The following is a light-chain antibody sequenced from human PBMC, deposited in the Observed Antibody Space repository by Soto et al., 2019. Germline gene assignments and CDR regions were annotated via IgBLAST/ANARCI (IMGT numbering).Light chain of an antibody. CDR3: QQSVGSRT. Sequence: EIVLTQSPGTLSLSPGERSTLSCRASQRLTSSYLAWFQQKPGQAPRLLIYGGSSRATGIPDRFSGSGSGTDFTLTITRLEPEDFAVYYCQQSVGSRTFGQGTKVEIK. CDR1: QRLTSSY. CDR2: GGS. V-gene: IGKV3-20*01. J-gene: IGKJ1*01.